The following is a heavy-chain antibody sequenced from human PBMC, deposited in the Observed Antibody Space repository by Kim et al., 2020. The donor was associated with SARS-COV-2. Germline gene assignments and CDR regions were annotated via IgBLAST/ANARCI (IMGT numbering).Heavy chain of an antibody. CDR2: GTA. V-gene: IGHV1-69*01. CDR3: ARESTGFDP. Sequence: GTANYAKKFQGRVTITADESTSTAYMELSSLRSEDTAVYYCARESTGFDPWGQGTLVTVSS. J-gene: IGHJ5*02.